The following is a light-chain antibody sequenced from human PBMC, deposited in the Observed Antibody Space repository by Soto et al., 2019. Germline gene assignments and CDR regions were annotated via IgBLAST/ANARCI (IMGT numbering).Light chain of an antibody. Sequence: MNQSPLSLPVTPGEPASISCRSSQSISSYLNWYQQKPGKAPKLLIYAASSLQSGVPSRFSGSGSGTDFTLTISSLQPEDFATYYCQQSYSTPLTFGGGTKVDIK. V-gene: IGKV1-39*01. CDR1: QSISSY. CDR2: AAS. CDR3: QQSYSTPLT. J-gene: IGKJ4*01.